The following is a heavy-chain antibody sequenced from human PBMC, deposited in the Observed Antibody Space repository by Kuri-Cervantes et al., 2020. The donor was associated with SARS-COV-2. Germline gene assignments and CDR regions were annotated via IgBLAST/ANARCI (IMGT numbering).Heavy chain of an antibody. CDR2: IYYSGST. Sequence: GSLRLSCVVYGESFSGYYWSWIRQPPGKGLEWIGYIYYSGSTNYNPSLKSRVTISVDTSKNQFSLKLSTVTAADTAVYYCARDPNANHNNWFDPWGQGTLVTVSS. CDR1: GESFSGYY. J-gene: IGHJ5*02. CDR3: ARDPNANHNNWFDP. V-gene: IGHV4-59*01. D-gene: IGHD4/OR15-4a*01.